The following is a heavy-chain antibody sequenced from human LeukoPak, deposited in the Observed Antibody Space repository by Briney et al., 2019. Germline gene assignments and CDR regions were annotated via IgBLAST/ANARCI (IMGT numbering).Heavy chain of an antibody. V-gene: IGHV4-59*08. J-gene: IGHJ4*02. Sequence: PSETLSLTCTVSGGSISSYYWSWIRQPAGKGLEWIGYIYYSGTTNYNPSLESRVTMSVDTSKNQFSLNLSSVTAADTAVYYCARGSYIKLFYWGQGTLVTVSS. CDR1: GGSISSYY. CDR2: IYYSGTT. CDR3: ARGSYIKLFY. D-gene: IGHD3-10*01.